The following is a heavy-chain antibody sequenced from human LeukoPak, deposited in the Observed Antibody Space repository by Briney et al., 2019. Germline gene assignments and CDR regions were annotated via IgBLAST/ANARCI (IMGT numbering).Heavy chain of an antibody. D-gene: IGHD3-10*01. CDR2: ISSSGSTI. CDR1: GFTFSSYE. CDR3: ARTPYYTNFDY. J-gene: IGHJ4*02. V-gene: IGHV3-48*03. Sequence: GGSLRLSCAASGFTFSSYEMNWVRQAPGKGLEWVSYISSSGSTIHYADSVKGRFTISRDNAKNSLYLRMNSLRAEDTAVYYCARTPYYTNFDYWGQGTLVTVSS.